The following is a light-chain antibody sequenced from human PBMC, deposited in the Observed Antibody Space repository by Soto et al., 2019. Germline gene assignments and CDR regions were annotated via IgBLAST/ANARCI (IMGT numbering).Light chain of an antibody. CDR3: LQANSFPFA. CDR1: QAIGTW. Sequence: DIQMTQSPSSVSAPVGDRVTITCRASQAIGTWLVWYQQKPGKAPKLLIYAASSLQSGVPSRFSGSGSGTDFTLTSSSLQPEDFATYYCLQANSFPFAFGPGTKLEIK. V-gene: IGKV1-12*02. J-gene: IGKJ3*01. CDR2: AAS.